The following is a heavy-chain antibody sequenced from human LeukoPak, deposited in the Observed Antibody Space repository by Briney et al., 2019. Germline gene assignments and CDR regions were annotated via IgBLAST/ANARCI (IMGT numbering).Heavy chain of an antibody. CDR1: GYTFTGYY. V-gene: IGHV1-2*02. CDR2: INPKNGGT. CDR3: ASLTYYYDSGGYYGLIKDAFDI. Sequence: ASVKVSCKASGYTFTGYYIHWVRQAPGQGPEWMGWINPKNGGTNYAQSFQGRVTLTRDTSISTAYTELSRLRSDDTAMYYCASLTYYYDSGGYYGLIKDAFDIWGQGTMVTVSS. D-gene: IGHD3-22*01. J-gene: IGHJ3*02.